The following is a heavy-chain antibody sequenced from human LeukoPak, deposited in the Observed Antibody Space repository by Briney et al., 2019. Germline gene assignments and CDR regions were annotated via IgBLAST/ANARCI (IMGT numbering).Heavy chain of an antibody. D-gene: IGHD5-12*01. J-gene: IGHJ4*02. CDR2: ISYGGKA. CDR1: GITFRSDV. CDR3: ARAPVATPSEFDY. Sequence: LRLSCAASGITFRSDVMSWVRQAPGKGPEWIGYISYGGKADYNPSLKSRVAISADTPKNQFSLKLSSTTAADTAVYYCARAPVATPSEFDYWGQGTLVTVSS. V-gene: IGHV4-31*02.